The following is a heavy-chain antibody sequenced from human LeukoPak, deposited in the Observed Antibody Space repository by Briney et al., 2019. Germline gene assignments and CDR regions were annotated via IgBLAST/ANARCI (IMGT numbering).Heavy chain of an antibody. CDR3: ARDMFDFRSGYDY. Sequence: ASVKVSCKASGYTFTGYYMHWVRQAPGQGLEWMGWINPNSGGTNYAQKFQGRVTMTRDTSISTAYMELSRLRSDDTAVYYCARDMFDFRSGYDYWGQGTLVTVSS. D-gene: IGHD3-3*01. CDR2: INPNSGGT. J-gene: IGHJ4*02. CDR1: GYTFTGYY. V-gene: IGHV1-2*02.